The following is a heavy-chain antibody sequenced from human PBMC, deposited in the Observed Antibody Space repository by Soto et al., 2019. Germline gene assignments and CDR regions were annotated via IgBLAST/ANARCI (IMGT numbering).Heavy chain of an antibody. CDR3: ARGLAAAGTDVFDY. V-gene: IGHV4-59*01. CDR1: GGSISSYY. D-gene: IGHD6-13*01. J-gene: IGHJ4*02. Sequence: PSETLSLTCTVSGGSISSYYWSWIRQPPGKGLEWIGYIYYSGSTNYNPSLKSRVTISVDTSKNQFSLKLSSVTAADTAVYYCARGLAAAGTDVFDYWGQGTLVTVYS. CDR2: IYYSGST.